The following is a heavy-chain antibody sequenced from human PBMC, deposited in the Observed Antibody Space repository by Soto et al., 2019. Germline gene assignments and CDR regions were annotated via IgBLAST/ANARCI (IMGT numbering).Heavy chain of an antibody. D-gene: IGHD3-10*01. CDR2: ISWDGGST. J-gene: IGHJ6*02. V-gene: IGHV3-43*01. CDR3: AKGVRRITMVRGVIIYGMDV. CDR1: GFTFDDYT. Sequence: GGSLRLSCAASGFTFDDYTMHWVRQAPGKGLEWVSLISWDGGSTYYADSVKGRFTISRDNSKNSLYLQMNSLRTEDTALYYCAKGVRRITMVRGVIIYGMDVWGQGTTVTVSS.